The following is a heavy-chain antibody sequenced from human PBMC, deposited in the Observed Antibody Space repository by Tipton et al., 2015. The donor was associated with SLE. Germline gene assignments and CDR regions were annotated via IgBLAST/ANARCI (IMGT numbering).Heavy chain of an antibody. CDR2: ISAYNGNT. CDR1: GYTFTSYG. D-gene: IGHD5-18*01. V-gene: IGHV1-18*01. CDR3: ARVALSGSSYGLCCFDY. Sequence: QSGPEVKKPGASVKVSCKASGYTFTSYGISWVRQAPGQGLEWMGWISAYNGNTNYAQKLQGRVTMTTDTSTSTAYMELRRLRSDDTAVYYCARVALSGSSYGLCCFDYWGQGTRVTVSS. J-gene: IGHJ4*02.